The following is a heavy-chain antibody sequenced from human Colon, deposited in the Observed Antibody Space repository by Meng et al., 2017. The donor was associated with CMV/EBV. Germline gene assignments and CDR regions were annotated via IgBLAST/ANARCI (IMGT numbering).Heavy chain of an antibody. CDR3: VRESQSGSYIYLQH. J-gene: IGHJ1*01. Sequence: QVQLVPYRAEVKKPGASVRVSCKASGYTFTNYGISWVRQAPGQGLEWMGWISAYTGDTYYAQKFQGRVTMTTDTSTSTAYMELRSLGSDDTAVYYCVRESQSGSYIYLQHWGQGTLVTVSS. CDR2: ISAYTGDT. V-gene: IGHV1-18*01. CDR1: GYTFTNYG. D-gene: IGHD1-26*01.